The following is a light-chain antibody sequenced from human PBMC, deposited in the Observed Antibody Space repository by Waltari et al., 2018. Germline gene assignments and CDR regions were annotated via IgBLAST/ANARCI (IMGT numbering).Light chain of an antibody. V-gene: IGLV7-46*01. CDR1: TGAVTSGHF. CDR3: LLFYSGARV. J-gene: IGLJ3*02. Sequence: QAVVTQEPSLTVSPGGPVTLTCGSSTGAVTSGHFTYWFQQKPGQAPRTVIYDTTNRHSWTPARFSGSFLGGKAALTLSGAQPEDEAEYYCLLFYSGARVFGGGTKLTVL. CDR2: DTT.